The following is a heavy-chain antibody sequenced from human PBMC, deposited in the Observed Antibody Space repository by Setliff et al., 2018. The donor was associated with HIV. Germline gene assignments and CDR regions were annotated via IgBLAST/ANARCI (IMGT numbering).Heavy chain of an antibody. Sequence: GESLKISCKGSGYSFNTYWIGWVRQMPGKGLEWMGIIYPDDSDTRYSPSFQGQVTISADKSITRDDSRNTAYLHMNSLRADDTAVYYCLTPSHSGMSGYWGQGTLVTVSS. V-gene: IGHV5-51*01. CDR3: LTPSHSGMSGY. J-gene: IGHJ4*02. D-gene: IGHD2-15*01. CDR2: IYPDDSDT. CDR1: GYSFNTYW.